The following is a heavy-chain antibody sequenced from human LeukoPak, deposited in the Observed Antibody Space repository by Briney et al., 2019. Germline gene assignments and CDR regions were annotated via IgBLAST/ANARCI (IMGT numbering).Heavy chain of an antibody. V-gene: IGHV3-11*06. D-gene: IGHD6-19*01. J-gene: IGHJ4*02. CDR2: ISTGSSYT. Sequence: PGRSLRLSCAVSGLTFSDFYMTWVRQAPGKGLEWVSYISTGSSYTTYADSVKGRFTISRDDAKSSLYLQMNSLRAEDTAVYYCAREAAVAGIYFDSWGQGTLVTVSS. CDR1: GLTFSDFY. CDR3: AREAAVAGIYFDS.